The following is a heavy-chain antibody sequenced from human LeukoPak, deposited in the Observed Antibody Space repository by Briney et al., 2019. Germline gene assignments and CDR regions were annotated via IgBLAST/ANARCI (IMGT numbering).Heavy chain of an antibody. D-gene: IGHD6-13*01. J-gene: IGHJ4*02. Sequence: GGSLRLSCAASGFTFTSYSMNWVRQAPGKGLEWASSISSSSSYIYYADSVKGRFTISRDNAKNSLYLQMNSLRAEDTAVYYCASKAAADYWGQGTLVTVSS. V-gene: IGHV3-21*01. CDR3: ASKAAADY. CDR1: GFTFTSYS. CDR2: ISSSSSYI.